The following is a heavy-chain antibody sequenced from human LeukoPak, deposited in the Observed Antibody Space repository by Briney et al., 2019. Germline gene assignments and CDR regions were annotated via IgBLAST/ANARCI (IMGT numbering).Heavy chain of an antibody. CDR1: GGSISSSSYY. CDR2: IYYSGST. CDR3: ARVIDDYGDFEYFQH. Sequence: SETLSLTCTVSGGSISSSSYYWGWIRQPPGKGLEWIGSIYYSGSTYYNPSLKSRVTISVDTSKNQFSLKLSSVTAADTAVYYCARVIDDYGDFEYFQHWGQGTLVTVS. V-gene: IGHV4-39*07. D-gene: IGHD4-17*01. J-gene: IGHJ1*01.